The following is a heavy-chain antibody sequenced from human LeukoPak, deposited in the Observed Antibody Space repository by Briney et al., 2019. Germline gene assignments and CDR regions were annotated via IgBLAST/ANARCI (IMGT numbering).Heavy chain of an antibody. J-gene: IGHJ5*02. CDR2: ISNKGKT. CDR1: GGSISDYY. V-gene: IGHV4-59*01. CDR3: AREYYSLSGRNWFDP. Sequence: RPSETLSLTCTVSGGSISDYYWIWIRQPPGKGLEWVGHISNKGKTNYSPSLNSRVTISVDKSRNQFSLNLSSVTAADTAVYYCAREYYSLSGRNWFDPWGQGTLVTVSS. D-gene: IGHD3-10*01.